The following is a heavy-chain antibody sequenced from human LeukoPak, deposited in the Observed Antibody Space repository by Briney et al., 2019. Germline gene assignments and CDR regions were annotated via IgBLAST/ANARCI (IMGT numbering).Heavy chain of an antibody. V-gene: IGHV4-59*08. CDR1: GGSLSSYY. D-gene: IGHD6-13*01. CDR2: IYYSGNT. CDR3: ARLSRTAAPDS. Sequence: SETLSLTCTVSGGSLSSYYWSWIRQPPGKGLEWIGYIYYSGNTYYNPSLKSRVTISVDTSKNQFSLKLTSVTAADTAVYYCARLSRTAAPDSWGQGTLVTVSS. J-gene: IGHJ4*02.